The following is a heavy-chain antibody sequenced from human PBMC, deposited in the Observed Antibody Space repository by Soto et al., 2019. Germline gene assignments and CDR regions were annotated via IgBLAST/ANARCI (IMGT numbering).Heavy chain of an antibody. J-gene: IGHJ6*02. D-gene: IGHD2-15*01. V-gene: IGHV5-51*01. CDR3: ARQRGYCSGGSCYYYHYGMDV. CDR1: GYSFTSYW. CDR2: IYPGDSDT. Sequence: GESLKISCKGSGYSFTSYWIGWVRQMPGKGLEWMGIIYPGDSDTRYSPSFQGQVTISADKSISTAYLQWSSLKASDTAMYYCARQRGYCSGGSCYYYHYGMDVWGQGTTVTVSS.